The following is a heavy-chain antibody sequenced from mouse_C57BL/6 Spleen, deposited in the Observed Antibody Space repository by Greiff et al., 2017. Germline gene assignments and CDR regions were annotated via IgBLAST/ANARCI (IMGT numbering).Heavy chain of an antibody. CDR2: IYPSDSET. D-gene: IGHD1-1*01. CDR3: ARTTSLGYGSSSFAY. J-gene: IGHJ3*01. Sequence: QVQLQQPGAELVRPGSSVKLSCKASGYTFTSYWMDWVKQRPGQGLEWIGNIYPSDSETHYNQKFKDKATLTVDKSSSTAYMQLSSLTSEDSAVYYCARTTSLGYGSSSFAYWGQGTLVTVSA. V-gene: IGHV1-61*01. CDR1: GYTFTSYW.